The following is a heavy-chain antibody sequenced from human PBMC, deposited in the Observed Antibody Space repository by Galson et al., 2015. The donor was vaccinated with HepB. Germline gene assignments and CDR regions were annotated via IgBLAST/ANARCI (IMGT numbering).Heavy chain of an antibody. Sequence: SVKVSCKASGYIFISNGISWVRQAPGQGPEWMGWISAYNGNTNYAQKFQGRVTMNRDTPTTTVYLELRSLRSDDTAVYYCARVYSSGWNPGAGYFDYWGQGTLVTVSS. D-gene: IGHD6-19*01. CDR2: ISAYNGNT. V-gene: IGHV1-18*04. CDR1: GYIFISNG. CDR3: ARVYSSGWNPGAGYFDY. J-gene: IGHJ4*02.